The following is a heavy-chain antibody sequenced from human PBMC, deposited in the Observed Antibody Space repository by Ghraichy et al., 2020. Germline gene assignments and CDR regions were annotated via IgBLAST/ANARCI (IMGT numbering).Heavy chain of an antibody. CDR1: GGSFSGYY. CDR2: INHSGST. D-gene: IGHD2-2*01. V-gene: IGHV4-34*01. CDR3: ARVRIYCSSTSCYRLPTGFDP. Sequence: SETLSLTCAVYGGSFSGYYWSWIRQPPGKGLEWIGEINHSGSTNYNPSLKSRVTISVDTSKNQFSLKLSSVTAADTAVYYCARVRIYCSSTSCYRLPTGFDPWGQGTLVTVSS. J-gene: IGHJ5*02.